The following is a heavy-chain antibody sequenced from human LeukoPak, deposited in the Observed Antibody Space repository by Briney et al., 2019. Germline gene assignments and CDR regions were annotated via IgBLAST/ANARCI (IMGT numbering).Heavy chain of an antibody. CDR1: GFTFGGYA. V-gene: IGHV3-49*04. CDR3: TRDRHGGYVTLYYFDY. Sequence: AGGSLRLSCTASGFTFGGYAMSWVRQAPGKGLEWVGFIRSKAYGGTTEYAASVKGRFTISRDDSKSIAYLQMNSLKTEDTAVYYCTRDRHGGYVTLYYFDYWGQGTLVTVSS. J-gene: IGHJ4*02. D-gene: IGHD5-12*01. CDR2: IRSKAYGGTT.